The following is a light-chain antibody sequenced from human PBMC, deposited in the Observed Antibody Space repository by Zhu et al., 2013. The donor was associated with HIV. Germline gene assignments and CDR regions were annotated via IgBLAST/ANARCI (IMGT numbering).Light chain of an antibody. CDR2: KTS. J-gene: IGKJ1*01. Sequence: DVQMTQSPSTLSASVGDRVTITCRASQNINTWLAWFQQKPGKAPSLLIYKTSTLDSGVPSRFSGSGSGTEFTLTINGLQPDDFATYYCQQDKTFSWTFGQGPRWISN. CDR3: QQDKTFSWT. CDR1: QNINTW. V-gene: IGKV1-5*03.